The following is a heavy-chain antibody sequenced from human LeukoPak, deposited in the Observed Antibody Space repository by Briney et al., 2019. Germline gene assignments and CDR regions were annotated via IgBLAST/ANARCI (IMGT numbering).Heavy chain of an antibody. CDR2: VTPIFGTA. D-gene: IGHD3-3*01. CDR1: GGTFSRFT. J-gene: IGHJ5*02. Sequence: GASVKVSCKASGGTFSRFTISWVRQAPGQGFEWMGGVTPIFGTANFAQRFQGRVSITADESTSTAFMELSSLRSEDTAVYYCVILLSGFRRENWFDPWGQGTLVTVSS. V-gene: IGHV1-69*13. CDR3: VILLSGFRRENWFDP.